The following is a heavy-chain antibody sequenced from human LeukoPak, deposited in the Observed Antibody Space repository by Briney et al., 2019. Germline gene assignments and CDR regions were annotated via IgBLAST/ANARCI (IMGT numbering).Heavy chain of an antibody. CDR2: INAGNGDT. D-gene: IGHD3-3*01. V-gene: IGHV1-3*01. CDR1: GYIFTNHA. Sequence: GASVKVSCKASGYIFTNHAMQWVRQAPGQRLEWMGWINAGNGDTKYSQNFQGRFTITRDTSAGTVYMDLSSLRYEDTAVYYCARGFWNRRTWGPYYLDYWGQGTLVTVSS. CDR3: ARGFWNRRTWGPYYLDY. J-gene: IGHJ4*02.